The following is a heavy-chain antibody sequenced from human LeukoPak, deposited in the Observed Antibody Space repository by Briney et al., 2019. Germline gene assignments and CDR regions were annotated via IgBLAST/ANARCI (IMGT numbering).Heavy chain of an antibody. CDR2: ISVNNGDT. CDR1: GGTFSSYA. CDR3: ARESHETREDY. D-gene: IGHD1-1*01. J-gene: IGHJ4*02. Sequence: ASVKVSCKASGGTFSSYAISWVRQAPGQGLEWMGWISVNNGDTDYPPKLQDRVTMTTDTYTSTAYMELRSLRSDDTAMYYCARESHETREDYWGQGTLVTVSS. V-gene: IGHV1-18*01.